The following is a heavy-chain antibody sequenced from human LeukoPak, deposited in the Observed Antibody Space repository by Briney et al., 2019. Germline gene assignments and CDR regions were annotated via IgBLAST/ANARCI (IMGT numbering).Heavy chain of an antibody. J-gene: IGHJ4*02. CDR3: ARADPGQYYFDY. CDR1: GGSSSSYT. V-gene: IGHV1-69*13. Sequence: SVKVSCKASGGSSSSYTLAWVRQAPGQGLEWMGGIIPMFGSTNYAQKFQGRVTITADESTSTAYMELSSLRSEDTAVFYCARADPGQYYFDYWGQGTLVTVSS. CDR2: IIPMFGST.